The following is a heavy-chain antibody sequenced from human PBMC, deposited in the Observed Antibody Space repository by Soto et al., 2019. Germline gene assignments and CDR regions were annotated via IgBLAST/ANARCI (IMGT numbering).Heavy chain of an antibody. V-gene: IGHV4-61*01. CDR3: ARVQTRVTAMGPDY. J-gene: IGHJ4*02. CDR2: IYYSGST. D-gene: IGHD2-21*02. CDR1: GGSVSSGSYY. Sequence: QVQLQESGPGLVKPSETLSLTCTVSGGSVSSGSYYWSWIRQPPGKGLEWIGYIYYSGSTNYNPSLKSRVTISVDTSKNQFSLKLSSVTAADTAVYYCARVQTRVTAMGPDYWGQGTLVTVSS.